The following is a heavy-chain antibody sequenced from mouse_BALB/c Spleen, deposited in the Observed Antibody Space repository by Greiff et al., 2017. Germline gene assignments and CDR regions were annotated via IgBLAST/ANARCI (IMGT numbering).Heavy chain of an antibody. CDR2: INPSNGRT. D-gene: IGHD2-10*02. V-gene: IGHV1S81*02. Sequence: VQLQQPGAELVKPGASVKLSCKASGYTFTSYWMHWVKQRPGQGLEWIGEINPSNGRTNYNEKFKSKATLTVDKSSSTAYMQLSSLTSEDSAVYYCARKYGNYEGFAYWGQGTLVTVSA. J-gene: IGHJ3*01. CDR3: ARKYGNYEGFAY. CDR1: GYTFTSYW.